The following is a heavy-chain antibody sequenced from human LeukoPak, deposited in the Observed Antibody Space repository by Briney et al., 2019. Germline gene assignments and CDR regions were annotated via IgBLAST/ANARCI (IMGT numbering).Heavy chain of an antibody. J-gene: IGHJ4*02. V-gene: IGHV3-21*06. Sequence: GGSLRLSCAASGFTFSSYSMNWARQAPGKGLEWVSSISSSSSYIYYADSVKGRFTISRDNAKNSLYLQMNSLRAEDTAVYYCASLYSDYFDYWGQGTLVTVSS. CDR3: ASLYSDYFDY. D-gene: IGHD2-15*01. CDR2: ISSSSSYI. CDR1: GFTFSSYS.